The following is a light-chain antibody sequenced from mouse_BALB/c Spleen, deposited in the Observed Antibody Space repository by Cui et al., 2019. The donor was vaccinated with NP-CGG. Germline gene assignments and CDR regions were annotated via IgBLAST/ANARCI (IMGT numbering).Light chain of an antibody. CDR3: ALWYSNHWV. J-gene: IGLJ1*01. Sequence: AGVTQDSGLTTSPGETVSLTCRSGTGAVTTSNYANWVQEKPDHLFTGLIGGTNNRAPSVPARFSGSLIGGKAALTITGAQTEDEAIYFCALWYSNHWVFGGGTKLTVL. CDR1: TGAVTTSNY. V-gene: IGLV1*01. CDR2: GTN.